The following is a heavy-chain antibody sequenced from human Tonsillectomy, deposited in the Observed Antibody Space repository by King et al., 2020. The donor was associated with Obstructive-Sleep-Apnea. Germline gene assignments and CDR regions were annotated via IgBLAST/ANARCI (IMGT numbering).Heavy chain of an antibody. CDR3: ARRYYYGSGSSYFDY. Sequence: QLVQSGAEVKKPRESLKISCQGSGYRFTSYWIGWVRQMPGKGLEWMGLIYPGDSDTRYSPSFQGQVTISADKSISTAYLQWSSLKASDTAMYYCARRYYYGSGSSYFDYWGQGTLVTVSS. J-gene: IGHJ4*02. D-gene: IGHD3-10*01. CDR2: IYPGDSDT. V-gene: IGHV5-51*01. CDR1: GYRFTSYW.